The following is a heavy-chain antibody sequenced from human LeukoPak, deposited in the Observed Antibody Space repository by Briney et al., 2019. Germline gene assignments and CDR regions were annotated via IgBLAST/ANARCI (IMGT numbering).Heavy chain of an antibody. CDR3: ARDYRITIFGGLNWFDP. CDR1: GFTFSSYW. V-gene: IGHV3-7*01. D-gene: IGHD3-3*01. Sequence: GGSLRLSCAASGFTFSSYWMSWVRQAPGKGLEWVANIKQDGSEKYYVDSVKGRFTISRDNAKNSLYLQMNSLRAEDTAVYYCARDYRITIFGGLNWFDPWGQGTLVTVSS. J-gene: IGHJ5*02. CDR2: IKQDGSEK.